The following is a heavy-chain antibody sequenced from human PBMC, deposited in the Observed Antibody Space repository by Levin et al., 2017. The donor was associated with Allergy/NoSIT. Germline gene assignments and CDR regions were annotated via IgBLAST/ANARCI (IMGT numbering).Heavy chain of an antibody. J-gene: IGHJ5*02. CDR2: INPNSGGT. Sequence: ASVKVSCKASGYTFTGYYMHWVRQAPGQGLEWMGWINPNSGGTNYAQKFQGRVTMTRDTSISTAYMELSRLRSDDTAVYYCARGGAVAVADNWFDPWGQGTLVTVSS. CDR1: GYTFTGYY. CDR3: ARGGAVAVADNWFDP. V-gene: IGHV1-2*02. D-gene: IGHD6-19*01.